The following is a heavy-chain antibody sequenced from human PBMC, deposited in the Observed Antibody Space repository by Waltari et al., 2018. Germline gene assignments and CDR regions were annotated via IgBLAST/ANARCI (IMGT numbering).Heavy chain of an antibody. Sequence: QVQLQESGPGLVKPSETLSLTCTVSGGSISSHYWSWIRQPPGKGLEWIGYIYYSGSTNYNPARKSRVTISVDTSKNQFSLKLSSVTAADTAVYYCARASSGWIGSDYWGQGTLVTVSS. CDR3: ARASSGWIGSDY. CDR2: IYYSGST. V-gene: IGHV4-59*11. J-gene: IGHJ4*02. D-gene: IGHD6-19*01. CDR1: GGSISSHY.